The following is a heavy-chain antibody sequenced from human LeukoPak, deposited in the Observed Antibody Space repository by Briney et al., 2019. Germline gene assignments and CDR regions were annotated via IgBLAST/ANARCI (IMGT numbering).Heavy chain of an antibody. CDR2: IHPSGIF. CDR1: GGSCDDYY. D-gene: IGHD5-24*01. V-gene: IGHV4-34*01. CDR3: ARGRDRSKAGDH. J-gene: IGHJ4*02. Sequence: SETLSLTCAVYGGSCDDYYCSWLRQPPGKGLEWIGEIHPSGIFYYNSSLLSRVTISIDTSKSQFSLRLTSVTAPDTAFYYCARGRDRSKAGDHWGQGSLVTVSS.